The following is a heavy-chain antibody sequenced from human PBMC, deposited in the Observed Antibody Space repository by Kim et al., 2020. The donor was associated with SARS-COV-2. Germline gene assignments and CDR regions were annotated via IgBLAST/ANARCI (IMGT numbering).Heavy chain of an antibody. D-gene: IGHD6-19*01. CDR3: AKDHPSSGWPTFDS. Sequence: ANSARCRFTVSRDNNRNTLDLQMNSLTAEDTALYFCAKDHPSSGWPTFDSWGQGTLVTVSS. V-gene: IGHV3-23*01. J-gene: IGHJ4*02.